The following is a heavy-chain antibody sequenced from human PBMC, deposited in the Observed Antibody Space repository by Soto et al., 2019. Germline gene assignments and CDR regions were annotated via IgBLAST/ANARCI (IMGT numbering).Heavy chain of an antibody. CDR3: ASDRSFALLEWSPSDSYGMDV. Sequence: QVQLVQSAGEVKEPGASLKVACKASGYSFSTYGISWVRQAPGQGLEWMGWISTSNGYTNYAQKFQGRVSMTTDTSTITAYMEVRSLRSDDTAFYFCASDRSFALLEWSPSDSYGMDVWGQGTSVTVSS. CDR2: ISTSNGYT. V-gene: IGHV1-18*01. CDR1: GYSFSTYG. D-gene: IGHD3-3*01. J-gene: IGHJ6*02.